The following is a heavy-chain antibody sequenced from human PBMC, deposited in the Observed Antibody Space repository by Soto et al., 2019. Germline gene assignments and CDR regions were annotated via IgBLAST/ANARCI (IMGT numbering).Heavy chain of an antibody. V-gene: IGHV3-11*01. J-gene: IGHJ6*03. CDR3: AGDQGPNYMAV. CDR1: GFTFSDSF. Sequence: QVQLVESGGGLVKPGGSLRLSCAASGFTFSDSFMSWSRQTPGKGLEWFSDMSGRDGNIDYADSVRGRFTISRDNAKNSVYRQMNSLRAEDTAVYYCAGDQGPNYMAVWGKGTTVTVS. CDR2: MSGRDGNI.